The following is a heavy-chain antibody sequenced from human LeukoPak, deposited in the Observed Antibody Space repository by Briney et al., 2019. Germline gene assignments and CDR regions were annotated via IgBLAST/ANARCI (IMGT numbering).Heavy chain of an antibody. D-gene: IGHD3-22*01. Sequence: SETLSLTCTVSGYSISSGYYWGWIRPPPGKGLEWIGIIYHSGSTYYNPSLKSRVTISVDTSKNQFSLKLSSVTAADTAVYYCAADSSGPYGGSDIWGQGTMVTVSS. J-gene: IGHJ3*02. CDR3: AADSSGPYGGSDI. V-gene: IGHV4-38-2*02. CDR2: IYHSGST. CDR1: GYSISSGYY.